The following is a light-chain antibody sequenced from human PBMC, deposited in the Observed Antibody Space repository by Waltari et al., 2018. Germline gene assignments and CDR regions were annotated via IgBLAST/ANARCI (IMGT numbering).Light chain of an antibody. J-gene: IGLJ2*01. V-gene: IGLV3-25*03. Sequence: SYALTQPPSVSVSPGQTARITCSGDALPKQYAYWYQQKAGQAPMLVIYKDNERPSGIPERFSGSSSGTTVTLTISGVQAEDEADYYCQSADISGTVLFGGGTKLTVL. CDR3: QSADISGTVL. CDR2: KDN. CDR1: ALPKQY.